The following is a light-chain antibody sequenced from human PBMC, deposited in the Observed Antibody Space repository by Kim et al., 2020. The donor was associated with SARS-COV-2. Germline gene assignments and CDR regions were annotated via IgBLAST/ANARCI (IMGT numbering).Light chain of an antibody. J-gene: IGLJ1*01. CDR3: QGWDRSSDHYV. CDR1: NIGSKN. CDR2: YDS. V-gene: IGLV3-21*04. Sequence: SYELTQPPSVSVAPGRTARITCGGNNIGSKNVYWYQQRPGQAPVLVIYYDSDRPSGIPERFSGSNSGNTATLTISRVEAGDEADYYCQGWDRSSDHYVFG.